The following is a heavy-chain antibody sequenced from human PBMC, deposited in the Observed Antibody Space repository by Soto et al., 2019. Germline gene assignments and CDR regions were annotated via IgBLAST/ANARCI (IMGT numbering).Heavy chain of an antibody. CDR2: ISSSSSTI. J-gene: IGHJ5*02. V-gene: IGHV3-48*01. D-gene: IGHD3-10*01. Sequence: PGGSLRLSCAASGFTFSRYSMNWVRQAPGKGLEWVSYISSSSSTIYYADSVKGRFTISRDNSKNTLYLQMNSLRAEDTAVYYCARGREGFGELFGWFVPWGQGTLVTVS. CDR3: ARGREGFGELFGWFVP. CDR1: GFTFSRYS.